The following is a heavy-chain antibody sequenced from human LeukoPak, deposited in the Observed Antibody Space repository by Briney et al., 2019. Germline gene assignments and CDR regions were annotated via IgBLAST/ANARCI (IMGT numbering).Heavy chain of an antibody. CDR1: GGYSSGYY. CDR3: ARSSSWGQCLEY. J-gene: IGHJ4*02. V-gene: IGHV4-34*01. D-gene: IGHD2-2*01. CDR2: INHSGST. Sequence: PSETLPLTCAVYGGYSSGYYWSWIRQPPGKGLEWIGEINHSGSTNYNPSLKSRVTISVDTSKNQFSLKLSSVTAADTAVYYCARSSSWGQCLEYWGQGTLVTVSS.